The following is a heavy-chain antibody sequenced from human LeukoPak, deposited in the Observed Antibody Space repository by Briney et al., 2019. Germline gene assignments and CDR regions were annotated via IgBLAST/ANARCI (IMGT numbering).Heavy chain of an antibody. CDR3: ARDPLTGGSDY. CDR1: GYSISSGYY. J-gene: IGHJ4*02. CDR2: IYHSGST. D-gene: IGHD1-20*01. V-gene: IGHV4-38-2*02. Sequence: SETLSLTCTVSGYSISSGYYWGWIREPPGKGLEWIGSIYHSGSTYYNPSLKSRVTISVDTSKNQFSLKLSSVTAADTAVYYCARDPLTGGSDYWGQGTLVTVSS.